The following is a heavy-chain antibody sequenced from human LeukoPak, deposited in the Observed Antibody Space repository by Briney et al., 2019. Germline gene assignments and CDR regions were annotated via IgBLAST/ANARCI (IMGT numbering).Heavy chain of an antibody. D-gene: IGHD6-19*01. J-gene: IGHJ4*02. Sequence: GASVKVSCKASGYTFTSYAMHWVRQAPGQRLEWMGWINAGNGNTKYSQKFQGRVTITRDTSASTAYMELSSLRSEDTAVYYCAGNIAVAGTLAYWGQGTLVTVSS. CDR1: GYTFTSYA. CDR3: AGNIAVAGTLAY. V-gene: IGHV1-3*01. CDR2: INAGNGNT.